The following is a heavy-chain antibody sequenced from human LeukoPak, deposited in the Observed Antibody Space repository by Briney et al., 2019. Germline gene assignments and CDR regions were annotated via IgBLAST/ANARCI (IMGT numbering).Heavy chain of an antibody. Sequence: PGGSLRLSXAASGFTFSSYEMNWVRQAPGKGLEWVSYISSSGSTIYYADSVKGRFTISRDNAKNSLYLRMNSLRAEDTAVYYCARDTGFKVYWGQGTLVTVSS. CDR2: ISSSGSTI. J-gene: IGHJ4*02. V-gene: IGHV3-48*03. D-gene: IGHD3-10*01. CDR1: GFTFSSYE. CDR3: ARDTGFKVY.